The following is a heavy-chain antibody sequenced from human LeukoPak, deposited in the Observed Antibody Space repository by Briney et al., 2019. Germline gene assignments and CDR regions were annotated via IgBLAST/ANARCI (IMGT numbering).Heavy chain of an antibody. CDR3: ARDRGVAATRYFQH. J-gene: IGHJ1*01. CDR1: GYTFTSYG. D-gene: IGHD2-15*01. V-gene: IGHV1-18*01. Sequence: ASVKVSCKASGYTFTSYGTSWVRQAPGQGLEWMGWISAYNGDTNYAQKLQGRVTMTTDTSTSTAYMELRGLTSDDTAVYYCARDRGVAATRYFQHWGQGTLVTVSS. CDR2: ISAYNGDT.